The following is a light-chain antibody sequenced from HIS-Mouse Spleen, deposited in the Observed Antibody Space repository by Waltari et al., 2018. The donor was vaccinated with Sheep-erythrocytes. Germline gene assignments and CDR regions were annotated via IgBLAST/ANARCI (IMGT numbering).Light chain of an antibody. CDR2: EVS. CDR3: SSYTSSSTPVV. J-gene: IGLJ2*01. Sequence: QSALTQPASVSGSPGQSITISCTGTSSDVGGYNYVSWYQQHPGKAHKLMIYEVSNRPSGVSNRCSGSKSGNTASLTIAGLQAEDEADYYCSSYTSSSTPVVFGGGTKLTVL. V-gene: IGLV2-14*01. CDR1: SSDVGGYNY.